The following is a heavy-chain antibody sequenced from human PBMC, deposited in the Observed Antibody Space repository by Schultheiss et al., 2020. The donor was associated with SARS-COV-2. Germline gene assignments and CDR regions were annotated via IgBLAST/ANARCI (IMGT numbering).Heavy chain of an antibody. J-gene: IGHJ6*02. D-gene: IGHD3-3*01. V-gene: IGHV3-30*04. Sequence: GGSLRLSCAASGFTFSSYAMYWVRQAPGKGLEWVAVISYDGSNKYYADSVKGRFTISRDNSKNTLYLQMNSLRAEDTAVYYCAREGSPYYDFWSGYFGLRGYYYGMDVWGQGTTVTVSS. CDR3: AREGSPYYDFWSGYFGLRGYYYGMDV. CDR2: ISYDGSNK. CDR1: GFTFSSYA.